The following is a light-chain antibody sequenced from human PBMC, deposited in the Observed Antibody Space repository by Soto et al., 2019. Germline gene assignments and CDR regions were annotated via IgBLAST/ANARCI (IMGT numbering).Light chain of an antibody. J-gene: IGKJ1*01. V-gene: IGKV3-20*01. CDR3: QQYGSSPRT. Sequence: EIVLTRSPGTLSLSPGERATLSCRASQSVSSSYLAWYQQKPGQAPRLLIYGASNRATGIPDSFSGSGSGTDFTLTISRLEPEDFAVYYCQQYGSSPRTFGQGTRVELK. CDR2: GAS. CDR1: QSVSSSY.